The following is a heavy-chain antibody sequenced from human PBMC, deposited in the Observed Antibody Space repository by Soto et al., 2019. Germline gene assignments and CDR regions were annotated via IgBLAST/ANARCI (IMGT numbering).Heavy chain of an antibody. J-gene: IGHJ6*02. D-gene: IGHD3-10*01. CDR1: GYTFTAYY. V-gene: IGHV1-2*02. Sequence: QVQLVQSGAEVKEPGDSVRVSCEASGYTFTAYYIHWVRQAPGQGLEWMGWINPKFGDTTYAQDFQGRVSMTRDMSISTVYMKLSRLTSVDTDIYYCARNMDYYYGPGSGNGHGFWGQGTTVTVFS. CDR3: ARNMDYYYGPGSGNGHGF. CDR2: INPKFGDT.